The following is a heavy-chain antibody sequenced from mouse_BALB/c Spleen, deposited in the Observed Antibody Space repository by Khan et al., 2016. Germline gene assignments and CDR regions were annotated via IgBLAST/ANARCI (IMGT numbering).Heavy chain of an antibody. CDR2: IDPANGHT. Sequence: VQLQQSGAELVKPRASVKLSCTASGFNIKDTYMHWVKQRPEQGLEWIGRIDPANGHTQYDPKFQGKAPITEDTSSNTAYLQLSSLTSEDTAVYYCASGGGAYGGRGTLVTVSA. V-gene: IGHV14-3*02. CDR3: ASGGGAY. CDR1: GFNIKDTY. J-gene: IGHJ3*01.